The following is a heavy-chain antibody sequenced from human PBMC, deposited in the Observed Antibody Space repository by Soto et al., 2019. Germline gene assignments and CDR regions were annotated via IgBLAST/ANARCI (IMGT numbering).Heavy chain of an antibody. V-gene: IGHV4-4*07. CDR1: VGSISKFY. CDR3: VRDGSKTLRDCFDP. J-gene: IGHJ5*02. Sequence: SETLSLTWSVSVGSISKFYWSWIRKTAVKGLEWIGLVYATGTSDYNPSLRSRIAMSVDISKKTFSLRLRSVTAADTGVYYCVRDGSKTLRDCFDPWGQGILVTVSS. D-gene: IGHD4-17*01. CDR2: VYATGTS.